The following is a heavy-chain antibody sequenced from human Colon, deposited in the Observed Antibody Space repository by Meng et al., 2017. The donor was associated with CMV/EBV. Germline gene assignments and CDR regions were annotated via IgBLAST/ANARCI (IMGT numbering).Heavy chain of an antibody. J-gene: IGHJ6*02. V-gene: IGHV3-23*01. D-gene: IGHD6-13*01. Sequence: GGSLRLSCAASGFTFSSYGMSWVRQAPGKGLEWVSAISGSGGSTYYADSVKGRFTISRDNSKNTLYLQMNSLRAEDTAVYYCAKDTRQQLVPGYYYYGMDVWGQGTTVTVSS. CDR1: GFTFSSYG. CDR3: AKDTRQQLVPGYYYYGMDV. CDR2: ISGSGGST.